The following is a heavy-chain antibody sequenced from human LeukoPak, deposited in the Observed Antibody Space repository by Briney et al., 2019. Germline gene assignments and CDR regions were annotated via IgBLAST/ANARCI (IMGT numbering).Heavy chain of an antibody. V-gene: IGHV3-74*01. J-gene: IGHJ4*02. CDR3: TRDRGMGGYSYGPFDY. CDR1: GFTFSSYW. D-gene: IGHD5-12*01. Sequence: GGSLRLSCAASGFTFSSYWMHWVRQAPGKGLVWVSRINSDGSSTSYAGSVKGRFTISRDDAKNSLYLQMNSLRVDDTAVYYCTRDRGMGGYSYGPFDYWGQGTVVTVSS. CDR2: INSDGSST.